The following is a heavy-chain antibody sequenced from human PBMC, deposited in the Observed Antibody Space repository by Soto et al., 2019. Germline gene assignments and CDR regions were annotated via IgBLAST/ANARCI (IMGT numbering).Heavy chain of an antibody. CDR2: ISHTGGGA. J-gene: IGHJ5*02. D-gene: IGHD2-15*01. CDR3: ALARRKTRGSNTWLDP. Sequence: HAQRQGLEWVSTISHTGGGAFYADSVKGRFTISRDNSKNTLYLQMQSLRAEDTAIYLCALARRKTRGSNTWLDPWGRGTEVNFS. V-gene: IGHV3-23*01.